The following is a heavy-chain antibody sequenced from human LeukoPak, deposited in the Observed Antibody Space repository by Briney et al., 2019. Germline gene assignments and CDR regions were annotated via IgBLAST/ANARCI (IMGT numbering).Heavy chain of an antibody. Sequence: GGSLRLSCAASGFTFSNYEMNWVRQAPGKGLEWVSYISSSGSTMYYADSVKGRFTISRDNAKNSLYLQMNSLRAEDTAVYYCARIPFSSGWSYFDYWGQGTLVTVSS. CDR1: GFTFSNYE. D-gene: IGHD6-19*01. CDR3: ARIPFSSGWSYFDY. CDR2: ISSSGSTM. V-gene: IGHV3-48*03. J-gene: IGHJ4*02.